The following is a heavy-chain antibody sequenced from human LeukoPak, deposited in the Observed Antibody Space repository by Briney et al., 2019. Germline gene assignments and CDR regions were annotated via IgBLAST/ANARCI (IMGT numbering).Heavy chain of an antibody. CDR1: GFTFSSSW. Sequence: GGSLRLSCAASGFTFSSSWMSWVRQAPGKGLEWVANIKQDGSEKYYVDSVKGRFTVSRDNAKNSLYLQMNSLRAEDTAVYYCASGGSWYISWGQGTLVTVSS. J-gene: IGHJ4*02. CDR3: ASGGSWYIS. D-gene: IGHD6-13*01. V-gene: IGHV3-7*01. CDR2: IKQDGSEK.